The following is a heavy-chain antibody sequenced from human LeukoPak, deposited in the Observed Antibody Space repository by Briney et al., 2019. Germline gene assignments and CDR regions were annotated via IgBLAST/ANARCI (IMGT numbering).Heavy chain of an antibody. CDR3: AKVMVTVVTTSKLDS. D-gene: IGHD4-23*01. CDR1: GFTFSSYW. J-gene: IGHJ4*02. CDR2: INSDGSST. V-gene: IGHV3-74*01. Sequence: GGSLRLSCAASGFTFSSYWMHWVRHAPGKGLVWVSRINSDGSSTSYADSVTGRFTISRDNSKNTLYLQMNSLRPDDTAFYYCAKVMVTVVTTSKLDSWGQGTLVTVSS.